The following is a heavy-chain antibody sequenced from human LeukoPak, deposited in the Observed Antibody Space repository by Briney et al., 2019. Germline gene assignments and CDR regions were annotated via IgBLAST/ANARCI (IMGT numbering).Heavy chain of an antibody. J-gene: IGHJ4*02. D-gene: IGHD5-12*01. CDR1: GLTVSSYA. CDR2: ISSTSGFI. CDR3: ARDVDIVATSGVDY. V-gene: IGHV3-21*01. Sequence: GGSLRLSCGASGLTVSSYAMSWVRQAPGRGLEWVSSISSTSGFIYYADSVKGRFTISRDNSKNTLYLQMNSLRAEDTAVYYCARDVDIVATSGVDYWGQGTLVTVSS.